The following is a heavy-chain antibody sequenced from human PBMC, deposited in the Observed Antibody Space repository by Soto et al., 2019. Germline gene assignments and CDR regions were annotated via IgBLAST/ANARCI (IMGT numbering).Heavy chain of an antibody. V-gene: IGHV1-69*01. Sequence: VQLVQSGAEVKKPGSSVKVSCKASGGTFSSYAISWVRQAPGQGLEWMGGIIPIFGTANYAQKFQGRVTITADESTSTAYMELSSLRSEDTAVYYCARGGVYCGGDCYYPFDYWGQGTLVTVSS. CDR2: IIPIFGTA. CDR1: GGTFSSYA. CDR3: ARGGVYCGGDCYYPFDY. D-gene: IGHD2-21*02. J-gene: IGHJ4*02.